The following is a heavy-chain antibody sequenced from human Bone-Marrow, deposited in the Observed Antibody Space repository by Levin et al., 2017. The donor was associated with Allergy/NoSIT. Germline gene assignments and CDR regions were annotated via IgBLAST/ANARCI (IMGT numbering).Heavy chain of an antibody. CDR1: GFKFGDYA. J-gene: IGHJ4*02. CDR2: ISWAGDSF. D-gene: IGHD1-26*01. V-gene: IGHV3-9*01. CDR3: AKGTSGSYSSGYFDS. Sequence: RSGGSLRLSCVTSGFKFGDYALHWVRQAPGKGLEWVSGISWAGDSFGYADSVKGRFTISRDNAKSSLYLQMSSLGAEDTALYYCAKGTSGSYSSGYFDSWGQGTPVTVSS.